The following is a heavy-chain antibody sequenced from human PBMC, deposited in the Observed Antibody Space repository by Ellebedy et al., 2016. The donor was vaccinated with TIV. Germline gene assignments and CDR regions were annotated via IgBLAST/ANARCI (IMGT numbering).Heavy chain of an antibody. CDR2: IYSGGNT. Sequence: GGSLRLSXAASRFSLSTNYTTWVRQAPGKGLEWVSLIYSGGNTYYADSVKGRFTISRDNSKNTLYLQMNSLRAEDTAMYYCTRESRRSRGAFDLWGQGTMVTVSS. V-gene: IGHV3-53*01. CDR3: TRESRRSRGAFDL. CDR1: RFSLSTNY. D-gene: IGHD6-6*01. J-gene: IGHJ3*01.